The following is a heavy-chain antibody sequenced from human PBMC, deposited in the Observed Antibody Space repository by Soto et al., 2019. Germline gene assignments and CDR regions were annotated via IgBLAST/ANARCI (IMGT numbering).Heavy chain of an antibody. CDR3: ASMGYHYGSGSYPLDY. V-gene: IGHV4-59*08. CDR1: GGSISSYY. J-gene: IGHJ4*02. Sequence: QVQLQESGPGLVKPSETLSLTCTVSGGSISSYYWTWIRQPPGKGPEWIGFIYNSGSTHYNPSLRSRVTISVDTSKNQFSLKLRSVTAADTAVYYCASMGYHYGSGSYPLDYWGQGTLVTVSS. CDR2: IYNSGST. D-gene: IGHD3-10*01.